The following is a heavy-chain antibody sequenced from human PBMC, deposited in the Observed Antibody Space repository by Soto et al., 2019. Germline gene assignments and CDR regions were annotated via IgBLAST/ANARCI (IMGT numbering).Heavy chain of an antibody. D-gene: IGHD3-16*02. Sequence: EVQLLESGGGLVQPGGSLRLSCAASGFAFSSYAMSWVRQAPGKGLEWVSSISGSTSGTYYADAVKGRFTISRDNSNNALFLQMDSPRAEDTAVYYWAKGRGFIGPVDYWGQGALVTVSS. CDR3: AKGRGFIGPVDY. CDR2: ISGSTSGT. CDR1: GFAFSSYA. V-gene: IGHV3-23*01. J-gene: IGHJ4*02.